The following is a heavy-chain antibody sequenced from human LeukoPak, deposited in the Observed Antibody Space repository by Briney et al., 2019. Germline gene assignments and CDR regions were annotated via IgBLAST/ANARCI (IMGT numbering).Heavy chain of an antibody. Sequence: GGSLRLSCAASGFTFNTYTMNWVRQAPGKGLEWVSYISGSSGIIDYADSVKGRFTISRDNSNNTLYLQMNSLRAEDTAVYYCARAGGSSAWYSVYDYWGQGTLVTVSS. D-gene: IGHD6-19*01. CDR2: ISGSSGII. CDR1: GFTFNTYT. J-gene: IGHJ4*02. CDR3: ARAGGSSAWYSVYDY. V-gene: IGHV3-48*01.